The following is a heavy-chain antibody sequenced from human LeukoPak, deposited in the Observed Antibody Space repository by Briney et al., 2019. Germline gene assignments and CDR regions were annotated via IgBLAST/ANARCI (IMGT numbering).Heavy chain of an antibody. CDR2: INPNSGGT. D-gene: IGHD3-22*01. V-gene: IGHV1-2*02. CDR3: ARDRRSSGYYYSTAYYFDY. Sequence: ASVTVSCTASGYTFTVYYMHWVRQAPGQGLEWMGWINPNSGGTNYAQKFQGRVTMTRDTSISTAYMELSRLRSDDTAVYYCARDRRSSGYYYSTAYYFDYWGQGTLVTVSS. J-gene: IGHJ4*02. CDR1: GYTFTVYY.